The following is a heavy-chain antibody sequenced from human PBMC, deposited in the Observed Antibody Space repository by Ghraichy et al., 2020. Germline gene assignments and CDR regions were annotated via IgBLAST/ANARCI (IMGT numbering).Heavy chain of an antibody. D-gene: IGHD3-10*01. CDR2: MYNGGDT. Sequence: GGSPRLSCAASGITVSSNYMSWVRQAPGKGLEWVSIMYNGGDTHYADSVQGRFTISRDTFKNTLFLQMDRLTTEDTAVYYCARGHYGSDYWGQGTLVTVSS. CDR1: GITVSSNY. CDR3: ARGHYGSDY. J-gene: IGHJ4*02. V-gene: IGHV3-66*02.